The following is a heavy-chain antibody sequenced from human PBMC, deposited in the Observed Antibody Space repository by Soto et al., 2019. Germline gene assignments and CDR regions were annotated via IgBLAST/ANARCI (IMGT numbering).Heavy chain of an antibody. D-gene: IGHD3-10*01. CDR2: INPYNGNT. CDR3: ARDYYGSGSYSKGGFYYFYYGMDV. CDR1: GYTFTSYG. V-gene: IGHV1-18*04. J-gene: IGHJ6*04. Sequence: ASVKVSCKASGYTFTSYGINWVRQAPGQGLEWMGWINPYNGNTNYGQKFQSRVSMTTDTSTSTDYMELRSLRSDDTAVYYCARDYYGSGSYSKGGFYYFYYGMDVWGEGTTVTVSS.